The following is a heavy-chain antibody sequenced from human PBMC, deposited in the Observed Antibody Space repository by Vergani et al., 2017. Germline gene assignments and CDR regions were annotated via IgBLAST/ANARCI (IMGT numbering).Heavy chain of an antibody. V-gene: IGHV4-59*11. CDR2: IYYSGST. Sequence: QVQLQESGPGLVKPSETLSLTCTVSGGSISSHYWSWTRQPPGKGLEWIGYIYYSGSTNYNPSLKSRVTISVDTSKNQFSLKLSSVTAADTAVYYCARLRCSGGSCYSWGDYFDYWGQGTLVTVSS. CDR1: GGSISSHY. D-gene: IGHD2-15*01. CDR3: ARLRCSGGSCYSWGDYFDY. J-gene: IGHJ4*02.